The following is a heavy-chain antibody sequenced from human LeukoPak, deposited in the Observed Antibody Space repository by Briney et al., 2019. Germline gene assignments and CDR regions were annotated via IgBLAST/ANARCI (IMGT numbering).Heavy chain of an antibody. CDR2: IYYSGST. CDR1: GYSISSGYY. CDR3: ARGYGSGSYYTIDY. V-gene: IGHV4-38-2*02. J-gene: IGHJ4*02. Sequence: SETLSLTCTVSGYSISSGYYWGWIRQPPGKGLEWIGYIYYSGSTNYNPSLKSRVTISVDTSKNQFSLKLSSVTAADTAVYYCARGYGSGSYYTIDYWGQGTLVTVSS. D-gene: IGHD3-10*01.